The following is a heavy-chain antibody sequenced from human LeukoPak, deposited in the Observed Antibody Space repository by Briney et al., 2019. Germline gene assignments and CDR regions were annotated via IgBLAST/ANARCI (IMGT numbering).Heavy chain of an antibody. V-gene: IGHV1-3*01. CDR1: GYTFTSYA. Sequence: ASVKVSCKASGYTFTSYAMHWVRQAPGQRLEWMGWINAGNGNTKYSQKFQGRVTITRDTSASTAYMELSSLRSEDTAVYYCASEPIVVVPAAIDGMDVWGQGTTVTVSS. CDR3: ASEPIVVVPAAIDGMDV. D-gene: IGHD2-2*02. CDR2: INAGNGNT. J-gene: IGHJ6*02.